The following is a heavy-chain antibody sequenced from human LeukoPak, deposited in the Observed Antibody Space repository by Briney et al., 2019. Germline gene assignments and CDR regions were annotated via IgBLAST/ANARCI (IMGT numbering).Heavy chain of an antibody. CDR1: GGSFSGYY. Sequence: PSETLSLTCAVYGGSFSGYYWNWIRQPPGKGLEWIGEINHSGSTNYNPSLKSRVTISVDTSKNQFSLKLTSVTAADTAVYYCARAGRRASGRWSFDLWGRGTLVTVSS. CDR3: ARAGRRASGRWSFDL. V-gene: IGHV4-34*01. J-gene: IGHJ2*01. CDR2: INHSGST. D-gene: IGHD2-8*02.